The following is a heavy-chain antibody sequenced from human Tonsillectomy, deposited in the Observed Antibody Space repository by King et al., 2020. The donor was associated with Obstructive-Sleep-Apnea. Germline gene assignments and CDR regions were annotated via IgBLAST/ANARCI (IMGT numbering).Heavy chain of an antibody. D-gene: IGHD2-15*01. Sequence: VQLVESGGGLVKPGGSLRLSCAASGFTFSDYYMSWIRQAPGKGLGCVSYISNRGSTTYYADPVKGRFTISRDNAKNSLYLQMNSLRAEDTAVYYCARDMRFSGGSFWGQGTLVTVSS. CDR1: GFTFSDYY. CDR3: ARDMRFSGGSF. CDR2: ISNRGSTT. J-gene: IGHJ4*02. V-gene: IGHV3-11*01.